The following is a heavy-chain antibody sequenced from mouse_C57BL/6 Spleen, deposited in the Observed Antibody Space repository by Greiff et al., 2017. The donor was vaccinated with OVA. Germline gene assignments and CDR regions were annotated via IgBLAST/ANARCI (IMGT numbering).Heavy chain of an antibody. V-gene: IGHV5-9-1*02. J-gene: IGHJ2*01. D-gene: IGHD2-4*01. Sequence: EVQRVESGEGLVKPGGSLKLSCAASGFTFSSYAMSWVRQTPEKRLEWVAYISSGGDYIYYADTVKGRFTISRDNARNTLYLQMSSLKSEDTAMYYCTRGGDYDDYFDYWGQGTTLTVSS. CDR2: ISSGGDYI. CDR3: TRGGDYDDYFDY. CDR1: GFTFSSYA.